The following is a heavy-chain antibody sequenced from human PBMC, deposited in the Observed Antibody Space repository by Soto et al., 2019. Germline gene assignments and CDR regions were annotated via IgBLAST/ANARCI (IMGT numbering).Heavy chain of an antibody. Sequence: SLILSFAASGFKVSEYYMSGMRQAPGKGLEWLSYSSNSGTYTRYADSVKGRFSISRDNAKNSLFLQINSLRGEDSATYYCARSGDNYNVLEYSGQGTPVTVS. J-gene: IGHJ4*02. D-gene: IGHD3-10*02. V-gene: IGHV3-11*06. CDR2: SSNSGTYT. CDR1: GFKVSEYY. CDR3: ARSGDNYNVLEY.